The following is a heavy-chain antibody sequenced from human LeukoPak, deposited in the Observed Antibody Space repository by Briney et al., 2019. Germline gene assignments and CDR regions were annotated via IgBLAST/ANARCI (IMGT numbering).Heavy chain of an antibody. CDR1: GFTFNNYA. J-gene: IGHJ4*02. CDR3: VRDRLYCSSTDCSKLDY. D-gene: IGHD2-2*01. V-gene: IGHV3-23*01. Sequence: PGGSLRLSCAASGFTFNNYAMSWVRQAPGKGLEWVSVIPGSGDITYYADPVKGRFTISRDNSKNTLYLQMNSLRAEDTAIYYCVRDRLYCSSTDCSKLDYWGQGALVTVSS. CDR2: IPGSGDIT.